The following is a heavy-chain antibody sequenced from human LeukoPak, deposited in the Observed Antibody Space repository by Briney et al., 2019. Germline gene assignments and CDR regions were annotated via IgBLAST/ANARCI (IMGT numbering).Heavy chain of an antibody. CDR3: ARRWVYDKRAFDA. Sequence: SETLSLTCNVSGGSISGTYYWRWIRQPPGKGLEWIGYIYYTGTTDSNPSLKSRVTISLDTSKNQFSLNLSSVTAADTAVYYCARRWVYDKRAFDAWGQGTMVTVSS. J-gene: IGHJ3*01. D-gene: IGHD3-16*01. CDR1: GGSISGTYY. V-gene: IGHV4-59*08. CDR2: IYYTGTT.